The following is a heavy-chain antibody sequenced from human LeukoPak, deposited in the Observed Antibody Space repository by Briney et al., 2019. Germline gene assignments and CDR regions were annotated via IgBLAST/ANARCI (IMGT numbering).Heavy chain of an antibody. J-gene: IGHJ3*02. CDR1: GGTFSSYA. V-gene: IGHV1-69*06. Sequence: GASVKVSCKASGGTFSSYAIGWVRQAPGQGLEWMGGIIPIFGTADYAQKFQGRVTITADKSTSTAYMELSSPRSEDTAVYYCARGKTGDAFDIWGQGTMVTVSS. CDR3: ARGKTGDAFDI. CDR2: IIPIFGTA.